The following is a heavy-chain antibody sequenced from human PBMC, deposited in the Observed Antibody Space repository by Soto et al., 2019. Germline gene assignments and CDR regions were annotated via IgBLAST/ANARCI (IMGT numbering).Heavy chain of an antibody. Sequence: GGSLRRSCAVSGFTLTTYSMNWVRQAPGKGLEWISFINKNGFTIYYADSVKGRFTISRDYAKNSLYLQMDSLRHEDTAVYYCARGAVTGTSLFDYWGLGTLVTVSS. V-gene: IGHV3-48*02. CDR2: INKNGFTI. D-gene: IGHD6-19*01. CDR3: ARGAVTGTSLFDY. J-gene: IGHJ4*02. CDR1: GFTLTTYS.